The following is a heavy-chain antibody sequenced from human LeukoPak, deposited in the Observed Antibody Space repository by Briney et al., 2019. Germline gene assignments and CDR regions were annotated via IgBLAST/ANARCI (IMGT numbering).Heavy chain of an antibody. CDR2: ISSSSSYI. V-gene: IGHV3-21*01. D-gene: IGHD3-22*01. Sequence: PGGSLRLSCAASGFTFSSYSMNWVRQAPGKGLEWVSSISSSSSYIYYADSVKGRFTISRDNAKNSLYLQMNSLRAEDTAVYYCASSSYYYDSSGYTDLPHDYWGQGTLVTVSS. J-gene: IGHJ4*02. CDR1: GFTFSSYS. CDR3: ASSSYYYDSSGYTDLPHDY.